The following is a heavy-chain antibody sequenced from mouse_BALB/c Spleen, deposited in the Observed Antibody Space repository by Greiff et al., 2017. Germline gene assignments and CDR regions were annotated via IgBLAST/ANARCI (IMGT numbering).Heavy chain of an antibody. Sequence: DVMLVESGGGLVQPGGSLKLSCAASGFTFSSYGMSWVRQTPDKRLELVATINSNGGSTYYPDSVKGRFTISRDNAKNTLYLQMSSLKSEDTAMYYCAPIYYDYSPWFAYWGQGTLVTVSA. CDR3: APIYYDYSPWFAY. V-gene: IGHV5-6-3*01. CDR1: GFTFSSYG. J-gene: IGHJ3*01. D-gene: IGHD2-4*01. CDR2: INSNGGST.